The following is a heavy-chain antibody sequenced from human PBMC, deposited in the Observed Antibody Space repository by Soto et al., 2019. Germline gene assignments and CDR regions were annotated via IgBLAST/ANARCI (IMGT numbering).Heavy chain of an antibody. CDR2: LYYGGST. V-gene: IGHV4-39*01. CDR3: ARQLPVGATSWFDP. J-gene: IGHJ5*02. Sequence: SETLSLTCSVSGGSINSDDSFWGWVRQSPGKGLEWIGSLYYGGSTFYNPSLKSRVTISLDTSKNQFSLRLTSVTAPDTAIYYCARQLPVGATSWFDPWGQGTLVTVSS. CDR1: GGSINSDDSF. D-gene: IGHD1-26*01.